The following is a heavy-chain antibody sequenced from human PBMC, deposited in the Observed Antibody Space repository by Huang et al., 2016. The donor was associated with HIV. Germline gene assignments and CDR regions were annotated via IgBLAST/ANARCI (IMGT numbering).Heavy chain of an antibody. J-gene: IGHJ4*02. CDR1: GFNFGDYA. CDR2: IRSKAYGGKT. D-gene: IGHD4-17*01. Sequence: EVQLVESGGGLVQPGRSLRLSCTASGFNFGDYALHWFRQAPGKGLEWVGFIRSKAYGGKTKYAAFVKGRFTISRDESKSIAYLQMNSLKTEDTAVYYCTRDAYGDHDREWYWGQGTLVTVSS. CDR3: TRDAYGDHDREWY. V-gene: IGHV3-49*03.